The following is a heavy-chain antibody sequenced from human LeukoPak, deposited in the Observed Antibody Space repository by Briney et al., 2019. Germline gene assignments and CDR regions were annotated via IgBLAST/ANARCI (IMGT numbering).Heavy chain of an antibody. CDR3: ARGSSFSNY. V-gene: IGHV3-66*01. J-gene: IGHJ4*02. D-gene: IGHD3-3*02. Sequence: GGSLRLSCAASEFSVGSNYMTWVRQAPGKGLEWVSLIYSGGSTYYADSVKGRFTISRDNSKNTLYLQMNSLRAEDTALYYCARGSSFSNYWGQGTLVAVSS. CDR2: IYSGGST. CDR1: EFSVGSNY.